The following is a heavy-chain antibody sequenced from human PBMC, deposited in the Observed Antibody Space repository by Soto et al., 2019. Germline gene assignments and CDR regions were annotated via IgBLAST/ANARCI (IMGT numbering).Heavy chain of an antibody. CDR1: GGTFSSYA. Sequence: SVKVSCKASGGTFSSYAISWVRQAPGQGLEWMGGIIPIFGTANYAQKFQGRVTITADESTSTAYMELSSLRSEDTAVYYCASGTVAGYNWFDPWGQGTLVTVSS. CDR2: IIPIFGTA. D-gene: IGHD6-19*01. V-gene: IGHV1-69*13. CDR3: ASGTVAGYNWFDP. J-gene: IGHJ5*02.